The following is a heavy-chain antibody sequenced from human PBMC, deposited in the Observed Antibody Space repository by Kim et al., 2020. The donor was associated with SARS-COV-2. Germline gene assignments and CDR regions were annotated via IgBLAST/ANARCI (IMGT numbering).Heavy chain of an antibody. V-gene: IGHV3-74*01. CDR1: GFTFSSYW. CDR3: ARDRRTTIFGVVIIRSYYYYGMDV. D-gene: IGHD3-3*01. J-gene: IGHJ6*02. Sequence: GGSLRLSCAASGFTFSSYWMHWVRQAPGKGLVWVSRINSDGSSTSYADSVKGRFTISRDNAKNTLYLQMNSLRAEDTAVYYCARDRRTTIFGVVIIRSYYYYGMDVWGQGTTVTVSS. CDR2: INSDGSST.